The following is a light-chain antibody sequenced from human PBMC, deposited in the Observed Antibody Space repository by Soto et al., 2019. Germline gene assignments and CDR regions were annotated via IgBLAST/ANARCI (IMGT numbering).Light chain of an antibody. V-gene: IGLV2-14*01. J-gene: IGLJ7*01. CDR3: SSYTSSSTLYAV. CDR1: SSDVGGYNY. Sequence: QSVLTQPASVSGSPGQSITISCTGTSSDVGGYNYVSWYQQHPGKAPKLMIYDVSNRPSGVSNRFSGSKSGNTASLTISGLQAEDEADYYCSSYTSSSTLYAVFGGGTKLTVL. CDR2: DVS.